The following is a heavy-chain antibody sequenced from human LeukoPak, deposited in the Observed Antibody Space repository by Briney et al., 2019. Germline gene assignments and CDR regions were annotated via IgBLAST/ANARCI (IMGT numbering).Heavy chain of an antibody. V-gene: IGHV3-23*01. CDR2: ISGSGGST. CDR1: GFTFSSHW. CDR3: AKIAVAGLERHFDY. D-gene: IGHD6-19*01. J-gene: IGHJ4*02. Sequence: PGGSLRLSCVDSGFTFSSHWMSWVRQAPGKGLEWVSAISGSGGSTYYADSVKGRFTISRDNSKNTPYLQMNSLRAEDTAVYYCAKIAVAGLERHFDYWGQGTLVTVSS.